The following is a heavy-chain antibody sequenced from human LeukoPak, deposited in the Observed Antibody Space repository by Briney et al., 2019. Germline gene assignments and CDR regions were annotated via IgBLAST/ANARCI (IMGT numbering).Heavy chain of an antibody. D-gene: IGHD1-26*01. CDR1: GFTFSSYA. J-gene: IGHJ4*02. Sequence: GGSLRLSCAASGFTFSSYAMHWVRQAPGKGLEWVAVIWPDGSHKYYADSVKGRFTISRDNSKNTLYLQMNSLRAEDTAVYYCARDETSGSYYYYFDSWGQGTLVTVSS. V-gene: IGHV3-33*08. CDR2: IWPDGSHK. CDR3: ARDETSGSYYYYFDS.